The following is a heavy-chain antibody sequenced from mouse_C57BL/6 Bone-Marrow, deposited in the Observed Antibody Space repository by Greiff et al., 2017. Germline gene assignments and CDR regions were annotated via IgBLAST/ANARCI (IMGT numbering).Heavy chain of an antibody. CDR1: GYTFTSYW. D-gene: IGHD4-1*01. V-gene: IGHV1-55*01. CDR2: IYPTSGRT. Sequence: VQLQQPGVELVKPGASVKMSCKASGYTFTSYWITWVKQRPGQGLEWIGDIYPTSGRTNYNEKFKSKAILTVDPSSNTAYMQLSSLTSEDSAVFYCARSGPLGRSFDYWGQGTTLTVSS. J-gene: IGHJ2*01. CDR3: ARSGPLGRSFDY.